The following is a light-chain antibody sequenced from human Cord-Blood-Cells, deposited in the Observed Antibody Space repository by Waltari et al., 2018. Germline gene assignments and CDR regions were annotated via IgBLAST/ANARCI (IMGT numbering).Light chain of an antibody. CDR3: MQALQTPFT. CDR1: QSLLHSNGYNY. Sequence: DIVMTQSPLSLPVTPGEPAPISCRSSQSLLHSNGYNYLDWYLQKPGQSPQLLIYLGSNRASGVPDRISGSGSGTDFTLKISRVEAEDVGVYYCMQALQTPFTFGPGTKVDIK. V-gene: IGKV2-28*01. CDR2: LGS. J-gene: IGKJ3*01.